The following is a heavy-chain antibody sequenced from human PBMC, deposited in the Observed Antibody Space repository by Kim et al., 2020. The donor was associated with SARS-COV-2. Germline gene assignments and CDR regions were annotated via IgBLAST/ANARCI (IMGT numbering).Heavy chain of an antibody. CDR2: ISYDGSNK. Sequence: GGSLRLSCAASGFTFSSYGMHWVRQAPGKGLEWVAVISYDGSNKYYADSVKGRFTISRDNSKNTLYLQMNSLRAEDTAVYYCAKGPGQVVRMPFDYWGQGTLVTVSS. CDR3: AKGPGQVVRMPFDY. V-gene: IGHV3-30*18. J-gene: IGHJ4*02. D-gene: IGHD3-10*01. CDR1: GFTFSSYG.